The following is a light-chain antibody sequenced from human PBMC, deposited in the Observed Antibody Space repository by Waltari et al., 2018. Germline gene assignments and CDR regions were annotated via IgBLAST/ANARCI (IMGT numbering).Light chain of an antibody. V-gene: IGKV3-15*01. CDR2: GAS. CDR1: QSVSSN. J-gene: IGKJ3*01. CDR3: QQYNNWPRT. Sequence: EIEMTQSPATLSVSPGERATLSCRASQSVSSNLAWYQQKPGQAPRLLIYGASTRATGIPARFSGSGSGTEFTLTISSLQSEDFAVYYCQQYNNWPRTFGPGTKVDIK.